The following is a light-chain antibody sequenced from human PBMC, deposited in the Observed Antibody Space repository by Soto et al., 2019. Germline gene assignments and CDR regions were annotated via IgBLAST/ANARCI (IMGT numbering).Light chain of an antibody. V-gene: IGKV1-39*01. CDR2: AAS. CDR1: QIISNY. J-gene: IGKJ4*01. CDR3: QQSYKTPLT. Sequence: DIQMTQSPSSLSASVGDRVTITCRASQIISNYLNWYQQKPGKAPKLLIYAASSLQSGVPSRFSGSGSGTDFTLTISILQPEDFASYYCQQSYKTPLTFGGGTKVEI.